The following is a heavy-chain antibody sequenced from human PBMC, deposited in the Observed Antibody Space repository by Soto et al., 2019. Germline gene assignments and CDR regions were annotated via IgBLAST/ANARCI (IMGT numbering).Heavy chain of an antibody. D-gene: IGHD3-9*01. V-gene: IGHV5-10-1*03. CDR1: GYSFANYW. CDR2: IDPSDSYT. J-gene: IGHJ5*02. Sequence: EGQLVQSGAEVKKPGESLRISCEGSGYSFANYWISWVRQTSGKGLEWMGRIDPSDSYTKYSPSFQGHVTISADESTNTAYLQWSSLQASDTAIYYCAREFDTLGWCDPWGQGTLVTVSS. CDR3: AREFDTLGWCDP.